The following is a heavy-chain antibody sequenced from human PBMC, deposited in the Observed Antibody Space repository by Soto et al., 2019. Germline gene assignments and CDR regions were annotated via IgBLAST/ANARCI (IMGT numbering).Heavy chain of an antibody. V-gene: IGHV1-18*01. Sequence: QVQLVQSGGEVKKPGASVKVSCKTSGYSFTTYGISWVRQAPGQGLEWMGWISAYNGNTNYAQKPKDRVTRTTDTSTSTAYMELRSLRSDDTAVYFCAREGPAPYYYYGMDVWGQGSTVTVSS. CDR1: GYSFTTYG. CDR2: ISAYNGNT. CDR3: AREGPAPYYYYGMDV. J-gene: IGHJ6*02.